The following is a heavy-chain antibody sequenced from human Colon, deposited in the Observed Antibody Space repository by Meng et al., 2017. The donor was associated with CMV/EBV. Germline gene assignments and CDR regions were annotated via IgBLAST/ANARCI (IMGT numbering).Heavy chain of an antibody. CDR1: RGYIGNYY. V-gene: IGHV4-59*01. CDR3: ARSTYYDFRSAYNAPPGPFQH. Sequence: SETLSLTCTVSRGYIGNYYWSWIRQSPGRGLEWIGYVSHNGRTSYSPALKSRVAISVDTSKNQFSLKLNSVTTADTAVYYCARSTYYDFRSAYNAPPGPFQHWGQGTLVTVSS. D-gene: IGHD3-3*01. CDR2: VSHNGRT. J-gene: IGHJ1*01.